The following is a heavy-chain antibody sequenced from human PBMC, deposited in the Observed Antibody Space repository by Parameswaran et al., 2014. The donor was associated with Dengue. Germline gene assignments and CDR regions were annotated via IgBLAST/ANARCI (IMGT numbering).Heavy chain of an antibody. CDR2: MNPNSGNT. V-gene: IGHV1-8*01. Sequence: WVRQAPGQGLEWMGWMNPNSGNTGYAQKFQGRVTMTRNTSISTAYMELSSLRSEDTAVYYCARALLNSGYDFAANYWGQGTLVTVSS. J-gene: IGHJ4*02. CDR3: ARALLNSGYDFAANY. D-gene: IGHD5-12*01.